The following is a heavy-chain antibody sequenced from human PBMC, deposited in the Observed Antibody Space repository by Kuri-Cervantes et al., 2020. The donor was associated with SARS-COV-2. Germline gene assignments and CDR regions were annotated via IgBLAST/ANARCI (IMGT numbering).Heavy chain of an antibody. V-gene: IGHV3-30*02. J-gene: IGHJ4*02. CDR1: GSLLSNYG. CDR3: SRELRHSSSGWYIGFDY. CDR2: LRYDGSNK. D-gene: IGHD6-19*01. Sequence: GESLQISCVGSGSLLSNYGMNWVRQAPGKGLEWVAFLRYDGSNKYYADSVKGRFTISRDNAKNTVFVQMNSLRAEVTAVYYCSRELRHSSSGWYIGFDYWGQGTLVTVSS.